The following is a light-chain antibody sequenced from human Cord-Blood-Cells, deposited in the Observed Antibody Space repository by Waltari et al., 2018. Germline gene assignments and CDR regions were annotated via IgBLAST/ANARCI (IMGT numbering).Light chain of an antibody. V-gene: IGLV2-23*01. Sequence: QSALTQPASVSGSPGKAITNSCTGNSREVGRYNLVSWYQQHPGKAPKLMIYEGSKRPAGVSNRFSGAKSGNTASLTISGLQAEDEADYYCCSYAGSSTWVFGGVTMLTVL. CDR2: EGS. J-gene: IGLJ3*02. CDR1: SREVGRYNL. CDR3: CSYAGSSTWV.